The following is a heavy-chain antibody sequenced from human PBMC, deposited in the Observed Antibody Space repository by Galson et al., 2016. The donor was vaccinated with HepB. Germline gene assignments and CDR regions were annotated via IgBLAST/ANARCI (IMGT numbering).Heavy chain of an antibody. J-gene: IGHJ4*02. CDR1: GYSFTTSY. D-gene: IGHD3-22*01. CDR2: INPSGGST. Sequence: SVKVSCKASGYSFTTSYMHWVRQAPGQGLEWMGMINPSGGSTKDTQKFQGRVTMTRDTSTTTVYMELSSLRSEDTAVYFCARGGYYDSSGSLRYWGQGTLVTVSS. V-gene: IGHV1-46*01. CDR3: ARGGYYDSSGSLRY.